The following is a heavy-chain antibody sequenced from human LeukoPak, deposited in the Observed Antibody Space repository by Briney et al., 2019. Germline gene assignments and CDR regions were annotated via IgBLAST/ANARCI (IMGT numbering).Heavy chain of an antibody. CDR3: ARDRALVESYYYYYYMDV. J-gene: IGHJ6*03. CDR2: FDPEDGET. D-gene: IGHD2-21*01. CDR1: GYTLTELS. V-gene: IGHV1-24*01. Sequence: ASVKVSCKVSGYTLTELSMHWVRQAPGKGLEWMGGFDPEDGETIYAQKFQGRVTMTRDTSISTAYMELSRLRSDDTAVYYCARDRALVESYYYYYYMDVWGKGTTVTVSS.